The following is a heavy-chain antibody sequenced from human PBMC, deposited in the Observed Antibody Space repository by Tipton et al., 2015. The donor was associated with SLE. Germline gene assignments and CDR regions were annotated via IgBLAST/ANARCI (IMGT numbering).Heavy chain of an antibody. D-gene: IGHD3-3*01. CDR3: ARRKSGYRWGMDV. J-gene: IGHJ6*02. V-gene: IGHV4-34*01. CDR1: GGSFSGYF. Sequence: LRLSCAVYGGSFSGYFWNWIRLPPGKGLEWIGQINDRGSTNYNPSLKSRVTISVDTSKNQFSLKLTSVTAADTAVYYCARRKSGYRWGMDVWGQGTTVNVSS. CDR2: INDRGST.